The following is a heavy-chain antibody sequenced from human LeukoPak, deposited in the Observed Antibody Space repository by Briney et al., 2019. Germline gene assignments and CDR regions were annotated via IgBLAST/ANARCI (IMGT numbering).Heavy chain of an antibody. D-gene: IGHD2-2*02. V-gene: IGHV4-59*01. CDR3: ARAIYREDAFDI. CDR1: GGSISSYY. Sequence: SETLSLTCTVSGGSISSYYWSWIRQPPGKGLEWIGYIYYSGSTNYNPSLKSRVTISVDTSKNQFSPKLSSVTAADTAVYYCARAIYREDAFDIWGQGTMVTVSS. J-gene: IGHJ3*02. CDR2: IYYSGST.